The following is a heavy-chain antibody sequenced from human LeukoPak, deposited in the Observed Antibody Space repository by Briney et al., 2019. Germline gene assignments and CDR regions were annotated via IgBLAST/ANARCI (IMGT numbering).Heavy chain of an antibody. CDR2: ISSSSGTI. Sequence: PGGSLRLSCAASGFTFSSYSMNWVRQAPGKGLEWVSYISSSSGTIYYADSVKGRFTISRDNAKNSLYLQMNSLRAEDTAVYYCARVALIAARDYRGQGTLVTVSS. J-gene: IGHJ4*02. V-gene: IGHV3-48*01. D-gene: IGHD6-6*01. CDR3: ARVALIAARDY. CDR1: GFTFSSYS.